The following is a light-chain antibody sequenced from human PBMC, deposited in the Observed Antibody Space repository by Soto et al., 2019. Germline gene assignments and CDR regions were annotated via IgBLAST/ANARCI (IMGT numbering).Light chain of an antibody. Sequence: EIVMTQSPATLSVSPGERATLSCRASQSVSSNLAWYQQKPGQAPRHLIYGASTRVTGIPGRFSGSGSGTEFTLTISSLQSEDFAVYYCQQYNNWPRTFGQGTKVDIK. CDR2: GAS. CDR1: QSVSSN. V-gene: IGKV3-15*01. CDR3: QQYNNWPRT. J-gene: IGKJ1*01.